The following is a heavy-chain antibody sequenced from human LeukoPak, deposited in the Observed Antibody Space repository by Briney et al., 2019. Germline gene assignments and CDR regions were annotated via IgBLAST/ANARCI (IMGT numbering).Heavy chain of an antibody. CDR1: GYTFTSYY. CDR3: ARSPVLRYFDLDLYYFDY. V-gene: IGHV1-46*01. Sequence: ASVKVSCKASGYTFTSYYMHWVRQAPGQGLEWMGIINPSGGSTSYAQKFQGRVTMTRDMSTSTVYMELSSLRSEDTAVYYCARSPVLRYFDLDLYYFDYWGQGTLVTVSS. D-gene: IGHD3-9*01. CDR2: INPSGGST. J-gene: IGHJ4*02.